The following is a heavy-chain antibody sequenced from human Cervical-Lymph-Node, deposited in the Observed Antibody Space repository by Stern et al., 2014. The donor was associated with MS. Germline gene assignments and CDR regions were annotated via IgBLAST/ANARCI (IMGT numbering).Heavy chain of an antibody. CDR2: IYHSGST. CDR1: GGSISSGGSS. CDR3: ARGGVIYTQDRNGFDV. D-gene: IGHD2-21*01. J-gene: IGHJ3*01. Sequence: VQLVESGSGQAKPSQTLSLTCAVSGGSISSGGSSWNWIRQPPGKGLEWIGFIYHSGSTYYNPSLTGRVFISVDTSKNQFALNLRLVTAADTAVYYCARGGVIYTQDRNGFDVWGQGTMVTVSS. V-gene: IGHV4-30-2*01.